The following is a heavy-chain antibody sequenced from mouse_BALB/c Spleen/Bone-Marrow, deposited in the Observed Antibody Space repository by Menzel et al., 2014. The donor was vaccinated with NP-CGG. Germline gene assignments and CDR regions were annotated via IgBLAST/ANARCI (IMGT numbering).Heavy chain of an antibody. CDR3: ARSDDGCYDAMDY. CDR1: GFTFSSFG. V-gene: IGHV5-17*02. J-gene: IGHJ4*01. CDR2: ISSGSSTI. D-gene: IGHD2-3*01. Sequence: EVKLMESGGGLVQPGGSRKLSCAASGFTFSSFGMHWVRQAPEKGLEWVAYISSGSSTIYYADTVKGRFTISRDNPKNTLFLQMTSLRSEDTAMYYCARSDDGCYDAMDYWGQGTSVTVSS.